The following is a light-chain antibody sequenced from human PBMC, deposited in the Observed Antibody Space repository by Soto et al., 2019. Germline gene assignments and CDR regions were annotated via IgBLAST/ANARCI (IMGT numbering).Light chain of an antibody. CDR2: KAS. V-gene: IGKV1-5*03. CDR1: QSISSW. CDR3: QQCNIYPWT. Sequence: DIQMTQSPSTLSASVGDRVTITCRASQSISSWLAWYQQKPGKAPKLLIYKASSLESGVPSRFSGSGSGTEFTLTISSLQPDDFATYYCQQCNIYPWTFGQGTKVEIK. J-gene: IGKJ1*01.